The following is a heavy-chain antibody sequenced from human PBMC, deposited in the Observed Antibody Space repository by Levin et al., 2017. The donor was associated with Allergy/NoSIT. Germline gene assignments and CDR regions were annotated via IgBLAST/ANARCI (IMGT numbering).Heavy chain of an antibody. V-gene: IGHV3-23*01. Sequence: TGGSLRLSCAGSGFTFSNFGMNWVRQAPGKGLEWVSAISNSGITTYYADSVKGRFTISRDNARNTLYLQMDGLRAEDTAVHSCAKVMGHPLPLDYWGRGTPVTVS. D-gene: IGHD2-8*01. CDR2: ISNSGITT. CDR3: AKVMGHPLPLDY. J-gene: IGHJ4*02. CDR1: GFTFSNFG.